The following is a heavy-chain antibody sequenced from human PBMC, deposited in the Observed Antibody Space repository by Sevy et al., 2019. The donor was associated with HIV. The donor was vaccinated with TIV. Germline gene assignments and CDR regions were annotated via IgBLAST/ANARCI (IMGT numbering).Heavy chain of an antibody. J-gene: IGHJ4*02. CDR3: AKVEAAAGTFDY. V-gene: IGHV3-23*01. CDR2: ISGSGGST. D-gene: IGHD6-13*01. CDR1: GFTFSSYV. Sequence: GGSLRLSCAASGFTFSSYVMSWARQAPGKGLEWVSAISGSGGSTYYADSVKGRFTISRDNSKNTLYLQMNSLRAEDTAVYYCAKVEAAAGTFDYWGQGTLVTVSS.